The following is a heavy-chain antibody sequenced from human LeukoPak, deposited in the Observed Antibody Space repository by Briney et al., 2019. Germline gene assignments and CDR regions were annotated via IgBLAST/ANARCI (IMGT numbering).Heavy chain of an antibody. V-gene: IGHV3-7*04. CDR1: GFTFSSSW. J-gene: IGHJ4*02. Sequence: GGSLRLSCAASGFTFSSSWMNWVRQVPGQGLEWVANIKPDGSDKYYVDSVKGRFTISRDNAKNSLSLQMNSLRAEDSAVYFCARENFAFWGPGTLVTVSS. CDR3: ARENFAF. CDR2: IKPDGSDK.